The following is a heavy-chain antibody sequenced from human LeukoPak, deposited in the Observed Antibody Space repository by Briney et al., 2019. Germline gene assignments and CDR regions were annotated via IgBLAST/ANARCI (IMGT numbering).Heavy chain of an antibody. CDR2: IYYSGST. D-gene: IGHD4-23*01. CDR3: ARATTTVVTLVDY. CDR1: GGSFSGYY. J-gene: IGHJ4*02. V-gene: IGHV4-30-4*01. Sequence: SETLSLTCAVYGGSFSGYYWSWIRQPPGKGLEWIGYIYYSGSTYYNPSLKSRVTISVDTSKNQFSLKLSSVTAADTAVYYCARATTTVVTLVDYWGQGTLVTVSS.